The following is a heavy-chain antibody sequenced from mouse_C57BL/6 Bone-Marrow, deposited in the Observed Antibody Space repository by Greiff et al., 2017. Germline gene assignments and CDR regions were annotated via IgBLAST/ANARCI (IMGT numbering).Heavy chain of an antibody. J-gene: IGHJ2*01. CDR2: IRNKANGYTT. CDR3: ARSVANWPYFDY. D-gene: IGHD1-1*02. V-gene: IGHV7-3*01. CDR1: GFTFTDYY. Sequence: EVQLVESGGGLVQPGGSLSLSCAASGFTFTDYYMSWVRQPPGKALEWLGFIRNKANGYTTEYSASVKGRFTISRNNSQSILYLQMNALRAEDSATYYCARSVANWPYFDYWGQGTTLTVSS.